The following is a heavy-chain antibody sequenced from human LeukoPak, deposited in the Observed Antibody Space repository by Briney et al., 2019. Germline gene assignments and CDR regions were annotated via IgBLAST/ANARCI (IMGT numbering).Heavy chain of an antibody. J-gene: IGHJ6*02. D-gene: IGHD2-21*02. CDR3: ARATYCGGDCYSPVSYYYGMDV. V-gene: IGHV3-21*01. Sequence: GGSLRLSCAASGFTFSSYSMNWVRQAPGKGLEWVSSISSSSSYIYYADSVKGRFTISRDNAKNSLYLQMNSLRAEDTAVYYCARATYCGGDCYSPVSYYYGMDVWGQGTTVTVSS. CDR1: GFTFSSYS. CDR2: ISSSSSYI.